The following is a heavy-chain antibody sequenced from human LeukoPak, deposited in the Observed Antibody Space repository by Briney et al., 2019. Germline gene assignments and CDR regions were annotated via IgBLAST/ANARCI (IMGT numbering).Heavy chain of an antibody. V-gene: IGHV3-23*01. D-gene: IGHD6-19*01. CDR3: AKDSLVGGWLVGYSFDS. CDR1: GFTFSSYA. J-gene: IGHJ4*02. CDR2: ISVSGGST. Sequence: GSLRLSCAASGFTFSSYAMSWVRQAPGKGLEWVSAISVSGGSTYYADSVKGRFTISRDNSKNTLFLQMNSLRAEDTAVYYCAKDSLVGGWLVGYSFDSWGQGPVDRVSS.